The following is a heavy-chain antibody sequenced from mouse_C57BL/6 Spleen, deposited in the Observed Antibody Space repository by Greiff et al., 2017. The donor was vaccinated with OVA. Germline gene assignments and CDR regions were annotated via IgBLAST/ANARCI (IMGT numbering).Heavy chain of an antibody. J-gene: IGHJ3*01. D-gene: IGHD1-1*01. V-gene: IGHV8-8*01. CDR3: ARMEYGSSYGFAY. Sequence: QVQLKESGPGILQPSQTLSLTCSFSGFSLSTFGMGVGWISQPSGKGLEWLAHLWWDGDKYYNPALKSLLTNSKDSSKNQVFRKIANVDTADTATDCCARMEYGSSYGFAYWGQGTLVTVSA. CDR1: GFSLSTFGMG. CDR2: LWWDGDK.